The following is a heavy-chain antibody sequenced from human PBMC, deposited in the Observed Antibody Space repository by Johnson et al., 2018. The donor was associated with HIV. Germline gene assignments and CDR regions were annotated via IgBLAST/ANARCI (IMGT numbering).Heavy chain of an antibody. Sequence: VQLVESGGGLVQPGGSLRLSCAASGFTFSSYAMSWVSQAPGKGLEWVSAISGSGGSTYYADSVKGRFTISRDNSKNTLYLQMNSLRAEDTAVYYCAKTKAYCGGDCPLDAFDIWGQGTMVTVSS. CDR1: GFTFSSYA. CDR2: ISGSGGST. D-gene: IGHD2-21*02. CDR3: AKTKAYCGGDCPLDAFDI. J-gene: IGHJ3*02. V-gene: IGHV3-23*04.